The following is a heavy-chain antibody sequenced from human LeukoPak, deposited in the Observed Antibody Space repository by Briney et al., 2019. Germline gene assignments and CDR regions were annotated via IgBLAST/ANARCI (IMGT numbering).Heavy chain of an antibody. Sequence: KPGGSLRLSCAASGFTFSSYSMNWVRQAPGKGLEWVSSISSSSSYIYYADSVKGRFTISRDNAKNSLYLQMNSLRAEDTAVYYCARDPYGDYGGGFFDYWGQGTLVTVSS. V-gene: IGHV3-21*01. D-gene: IGHD4-17*01. CDR2: ISSSSSYI. CDR1: GFTFSSYS. CDR3: ARDPYGDYGGGFFDY. J-gene: IGHJ4*02.